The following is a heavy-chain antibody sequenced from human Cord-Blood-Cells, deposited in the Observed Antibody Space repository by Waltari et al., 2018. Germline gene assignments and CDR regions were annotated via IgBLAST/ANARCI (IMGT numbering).Heavy chain of an antibody. Sequence: QVQLQESGPGLVKPSQTLSLTCTVSGGSISSGDYYWSWIRQPPGKGLEWIGYIDYRGSTNYSPSLKSRVTISVDTSKNQFSLKLSSVTAADTAVYYCATQRMLSAFDIWGQGTMVTVSS. CDR3: ATQRMLSAFDI. CDR1: GGSISSGDYY. V-gene: IGHV4-30-4*08. CDR2: IDYRGST. J-gene: IGHJ3*02. D-gene: IGHD1-1*01.